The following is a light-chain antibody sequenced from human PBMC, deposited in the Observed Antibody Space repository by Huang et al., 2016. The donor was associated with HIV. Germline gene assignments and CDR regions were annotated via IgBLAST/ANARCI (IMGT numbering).Light chain of an antibody. CDR2: DAS. J-gene: IGKJ2*01. CDR3: QQRSNWPPVYT. CDR1: QSVSDY. V-gene: IGKV3-11*01. Sequence: EIVLTQSPATLSLSPGERATLSCRASQSVSDYLVWDQQKPGQAPRLLIYDASNSATDIPARFSGSGSGTDFTLTISSLEPEDFAVYYCQQRSNWPPVYTFGQGTKLEIK.